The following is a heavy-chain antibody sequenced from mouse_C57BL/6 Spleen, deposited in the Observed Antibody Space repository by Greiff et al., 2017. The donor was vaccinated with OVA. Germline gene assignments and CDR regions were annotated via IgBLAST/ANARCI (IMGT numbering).Heavy chain of an antibody. CDR3: ARGGNGNYEGVFDY. Sequence: VQLQQSGPELVKPGASVKISCKASGYAFRSSWMNWVKQRPGKGLEWIGRNYPGDGDTNYNGKFKGKATRTADTSSSTAYMQLSSLTSEDSAVYFCARGGNGNYEGVFDYWGQGTTLTVSS. V-gene: IGHV1-82*01. D-gene: IGHD2-1*01. CDR1: GYAFRSSW. CDR2: NYPGDGDT. J-gene: IGHJ2*01.